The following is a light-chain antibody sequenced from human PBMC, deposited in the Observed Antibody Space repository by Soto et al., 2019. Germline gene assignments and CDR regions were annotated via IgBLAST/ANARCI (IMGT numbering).Light chain of an antibody. CDR1: QSVSSSY. CDR3: QQYGSSPPIT. V-gene: IGKV3-20*01. J-gene: IGKJ5*01. Sequence: EMVMTQSPATLSVSPGERATLSCRASQSVSSSYLAWYQQKPGQAPRLLIYGASSRATGIPDRFSGSGSGTDFTLTISRLEPEDFAVYYCQQYGSSPPITFGQGTRLEI. CDR2: GAS.